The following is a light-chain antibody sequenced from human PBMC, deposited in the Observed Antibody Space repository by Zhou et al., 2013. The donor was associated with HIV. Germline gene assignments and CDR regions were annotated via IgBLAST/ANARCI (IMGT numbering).Light chain of an antibody. CDR3: CAYVGERFHLL. CDR2: KVN. V-gene: IGLV2-23*02. J-gene: IGLJ3*02. CDR1: HSDFGNFDL. Sequence: QSALTQPASVSGSPGQSITLSCTGPHSDFGNFDLISWFQQYPGKAPKLILFKVNKRPSGVPNRFSGSRSDNTASLTISGLRAEDEAYYYCCAYVGERFHLLFGGGTMLTVL.